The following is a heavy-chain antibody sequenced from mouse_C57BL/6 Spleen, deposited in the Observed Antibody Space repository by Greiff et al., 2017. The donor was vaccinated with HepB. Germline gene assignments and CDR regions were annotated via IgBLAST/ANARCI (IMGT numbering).Heavy chain of an antibody. CDR1: GFTFSDYY. CDR2: ISNGGGST. V-gene: IGHV5-12*01. Sequence: EVMLVESGGGLVQPGGSLKLSCAASGFTFSDYYMYWVRQTPEKRLEWVAYISNGGGSTYYPDTVKGRFTISRDNAKNTLYLQLSRLKSEDTAMYYCARPVYDGYFYWYFDVWGTGTTVTVSS. J-gene: IGHJ1*03. D-gene: IGHD2-3*01. CDR3: ARPVYDGYFYWYFDV.